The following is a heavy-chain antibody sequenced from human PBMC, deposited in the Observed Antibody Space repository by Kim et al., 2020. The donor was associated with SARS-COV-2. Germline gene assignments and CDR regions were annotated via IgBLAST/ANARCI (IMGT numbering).Heavy chain of an antibody. CDR3: ARDDVSALLSGIEQLGFGAFDI. V-gene: IGHV3-33*01. D-gene: IGHD6-6*01. Sequence: GGSLRLSCAASGFTFSSYGMHWVRQAPGKGLEWVAVIWYDGSNKYYADSVKGRFTISRDNSKNTLYLQMNSLRAEDTAVYYCARDDVSALLSGIEQLGFGAFDIWGQGTMVTVSS. CDR1: GFTFSSYG. J-gene: IGHJ3*02. CDR2: IWYDGSNK.